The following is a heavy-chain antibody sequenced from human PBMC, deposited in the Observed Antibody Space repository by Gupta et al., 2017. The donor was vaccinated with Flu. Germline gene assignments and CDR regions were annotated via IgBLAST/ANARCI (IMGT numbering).Heavy chain of an antibody. J-gene: IGHJ1*01. CDR1: GFTVSSSY. CDR3: ATVTSGC. CDR2: INPDGSST. V-gene: IGHV3-74*03. D-gene: IGHD4-17*01. Sequence: AASGFTVSSSYLQWVRQAPGKGLVWVSRINPDGSSTTYAESVKGRFTISRDNAKNTLYLQMNSLGDDDTAVYYCATVTSGCWGQGALVTVSS.